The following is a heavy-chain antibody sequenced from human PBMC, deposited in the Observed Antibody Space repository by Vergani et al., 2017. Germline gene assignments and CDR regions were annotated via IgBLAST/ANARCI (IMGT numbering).Heavy chain of an antibody. CDR3: SRDRGSSGRYYYYGMDV. V-gene: IGHV1-69*01. CDR2: IIPIFGTA. CDR1: GGTFSSYA. D-gene: IGHD6-6*01. Sequence: QVQLVQSGAEVKKPGSSVKVSCKASGGTFSSYAISWVRQAPGQGLEWMGGIIPIFGTANYAQKFQGRVTITADESTSTAYMELSSLRSEDTAVYYCSRDRGSSGRYYYYGMDVWGQGTTVTVSS. J-gene: IGHJ6*02.